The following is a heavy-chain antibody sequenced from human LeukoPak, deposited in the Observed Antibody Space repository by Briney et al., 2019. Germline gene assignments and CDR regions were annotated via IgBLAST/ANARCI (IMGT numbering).Heavy chain of an antibody. J-gene: IGHJ5*02. CDR1: GFTFSSYA. CDR2: ISGSGGST. D-gene: IGHD3-22*01. Sequence: PGGSLRLSCAASGFTFSSYAMSWVRQAPGKGLEWVSAISGSGGSTYYADSVKGRFTIFRDNSKNTLYLQMNSLRAEDTAVYYCAKDPSHSSGTGGWFDPWGQGTLVTVSS. V-gene: IGHV3-23*01. CDR3: AKDPSHSSGTGGWFDP.